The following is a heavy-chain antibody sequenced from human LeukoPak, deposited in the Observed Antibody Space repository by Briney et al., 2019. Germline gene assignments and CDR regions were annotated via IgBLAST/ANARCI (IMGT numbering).Heavy chain of an antibody. D-gene: IGHD1-26*01. Sequence: SSDALSLTCTVSGYSISSDYYWGWIRQPPGTGLEWIGSIYHSGSTYYNPSLKSRVTISISTSKNQFSLKLSSVTAADTAVYYCARGKSRGSHIDYWGQGTLVTVSS. CDR1: GYSISSDYY. J-gene: IGHJ4*02. CDR2: IYHSGST. V-gene: IGHV4-38-2*02. CDR3: ARGKSRGSHIDY.